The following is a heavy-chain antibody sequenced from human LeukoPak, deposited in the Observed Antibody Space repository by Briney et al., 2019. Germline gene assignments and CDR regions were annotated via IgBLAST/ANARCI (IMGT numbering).Heavy chain of an antibody. Sequence: GGSLRLSCAASGFTFSAYWMTWVRQAPGKGLEWVALISYDGGDKYYADSVKGRFTISRDNSKNTLYLQMNSLRAEDTAVYYCARDTAETDLTIFGVVIPLGFDYWGQGTLVTVSS. V-gene: IGHV3-30*14. D-gene: IGHD3-3*01. CDR3: ARDTAETDLTIFGVVIPLGFDY. J-gene: IGHJ4*02. CDR1: GFTFSAYW. CDR2: ISYDGGDK.